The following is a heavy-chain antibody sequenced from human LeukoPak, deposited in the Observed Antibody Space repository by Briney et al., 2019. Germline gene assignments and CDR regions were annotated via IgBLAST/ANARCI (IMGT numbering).Heavy chain of an antibody. J-gene: IGHJ4*02. CDR3: VRDNGGEHL. V-gene: IGHV3-74*01. D-gene: IGHD3-16*01. CDR1: GNYW. CDR2: INSDGSWT. Sequence: SGGSLRLSCVASGNYWMHWVRQAPGKGLVWVSHINSDGSWTSYADSVKGRFTISRDNAKNTLYLQMNSLRDDDTAVYYCVRDNGGEHLWGQGTLVTVSS.